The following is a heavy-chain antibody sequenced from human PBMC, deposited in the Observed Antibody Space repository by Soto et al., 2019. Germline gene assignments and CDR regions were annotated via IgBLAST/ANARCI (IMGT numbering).Heavy chain of an antibody. V-gene: IGHV4-39*01. CDR3: ARQVDYCSGGSCYPAGWFDP. D-gene: IGHD2-15*01. CDR1: GGSISSSSYY. Sequence: SETLSLTCTVSGGSISSSSYYWGWIRQPPGKGLEWIGSIYYSGSTYYNPSLKSRVTISVDTSKNQFSLKLSSVTAADTAVYYCARQVDYCSGGSCYPAGWFDPWGQGTLVT. J-gene: IGHJ5*02. CDR2: IYYSGST.